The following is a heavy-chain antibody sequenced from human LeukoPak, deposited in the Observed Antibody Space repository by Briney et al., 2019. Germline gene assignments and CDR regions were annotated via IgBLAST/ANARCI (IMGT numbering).Heavy chain of an antibody. CDR1: GGSISSYY. J-gene: IGHJ4*02. D-gene: IGHD3-22*01. V-gene: IGHV4-59*01. CDR2: IYYSGST. CDR3: ARVYCYDSSGYQPSYYFDY. Sequence: RPSETLSLTCTVSGGSISSYYWSWIRQPPGKGLEWIGYIYYSGSTNYNPSLKSRVTISVDTSKNQFSLKLSSVTAADTAVYYCARVYCYDSSGYQPSYYFDYWGQGTLVTVSS.